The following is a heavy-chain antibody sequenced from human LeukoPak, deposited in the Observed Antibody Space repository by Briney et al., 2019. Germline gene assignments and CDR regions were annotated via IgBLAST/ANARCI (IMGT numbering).Heavy chain of an antibody. J-gene: IGHJ3*02. CDR2: ISSSSSYI. V-gene: IGHV3-21*01. D-gene: IGHD1-26*01. CDR1: GFTFSSYS. CDR3: ARKDGIVGAPDAFDI. Sequence: GGSLRLSCVASGFTFSSYSMNWVRQAPGKGLEWVSSISSSSSYIYYADSVKGRFTISRDNAKNSLYLQMNSLRAEDTAVYYCARKDGIVGAPDAFDIRGQGTMVTVSS.